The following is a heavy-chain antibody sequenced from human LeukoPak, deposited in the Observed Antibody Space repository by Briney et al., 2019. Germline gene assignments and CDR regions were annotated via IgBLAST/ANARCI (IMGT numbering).Heavy chain of an antibody. V-gene: IGHV3-21*01. CDR3: ARNLTLMVRTSGAYYFDY. J-gene: IGHJ4*02. CDR2: ISSSSSYI. CDR1: GFTFSSYS. D-gene: IGHD3-10*01. Sequence: GGSLRLSCAASGFTFSSYSMNWVRQAPGKGLEWVSSISSSSSYIYYADSVKGRFTISRDNAKNSLYLQMNSLRAEDTAVYYCARNLTLMVRTSGAYYFDYWGQGTLVTVSS.